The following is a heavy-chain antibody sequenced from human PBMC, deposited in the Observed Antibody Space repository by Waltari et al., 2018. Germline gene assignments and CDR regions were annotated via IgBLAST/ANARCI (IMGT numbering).Heavy chain of an antibody. D-gene: IGHD3-10*01. CDR1: GMTFPDYG. V-gene: IGHV3-23*01. J-gene: IGHJ4*02. CDR2: IRASSRT. Sequence: VELLESGGGLVQPGGSLRLSCATSGMTFPDYGMSWVRQPPGKGLEWVSGIRASSRTFYAASVEGRATISRDNYKDMSLLEMNNLRPDDTAIYYCAKEDDFGDPRIDFWGQGTLVTVSS. CDR3: AKEDDFGDPRIDF.